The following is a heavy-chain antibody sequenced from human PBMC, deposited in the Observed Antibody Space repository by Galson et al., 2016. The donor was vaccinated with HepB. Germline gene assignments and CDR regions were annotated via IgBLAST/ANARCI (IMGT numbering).Heavy chain of an antibody. CDR2: TSWNSGSI. CDR3: ARGRGSNWRDAFDI. V-gene: IGHV3-9*01. D-gene: IGHD6-13*01. J-gene: IGHJ3*02. Sequence: SLRLSCAASGFTLDDYAMHWVLQAPGKGLEWVSGTSWNSGSIGYADSVKGRFTISRDNDKNSLHLQMNILRAEDTALYYCARGRGSNWRDAFDIWGQGTMVTVSS. CDR1: GFTLDDYA.